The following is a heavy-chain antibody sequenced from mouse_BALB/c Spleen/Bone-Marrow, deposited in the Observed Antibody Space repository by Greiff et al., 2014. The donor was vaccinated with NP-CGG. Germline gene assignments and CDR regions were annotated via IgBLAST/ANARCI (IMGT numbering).Heavy chain of an antibody. CDR3: ARGWLLRHYFDY. J-gene: IGHJ2*01. Sequence: VQLQQSGPELVKPGASVKISCKTSGYTFTEYTMHWVKQSHVKSLEWIGGINPNNGGTSYNQKFKGKATWTVDKSSSTAYMEHRSLTSEDSAVYYCARGWLLRHYFDYWGQGTTLTVSS. CDR1: GYTFTEYT. V-gene: IGHV1-26*01. CDR2: INPNNGGT. D-gene: IGHD2-3*01.